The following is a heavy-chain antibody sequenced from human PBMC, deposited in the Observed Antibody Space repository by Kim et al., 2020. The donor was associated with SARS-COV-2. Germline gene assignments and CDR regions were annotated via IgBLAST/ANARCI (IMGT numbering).Heavy chain of an antibody. D-gene: IGHD2-2*01. CDR2: INHSGST. Sequence: SETLSLTCAVYGGSFSGYYWSWIRQPPGKGLEWIGEINHSGSTNYNPSLKSRVTISVDTSKNQFSLKLSSVTAADTAVYYCARVVWPTIYYNYYYMDVGG. V-gene: IGHV4-34*01. CDR3: ARVVWPTIYYNYYYMDV. J-gene: IGHJ6*03. CDR1: GGSFSGYY.